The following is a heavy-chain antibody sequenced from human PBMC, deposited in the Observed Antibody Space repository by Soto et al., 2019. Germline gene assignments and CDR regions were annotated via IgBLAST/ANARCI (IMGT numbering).Heavy chain of an antibody. Sequence: EVQLLESGGGLIQPGGSLRLSCAASGFTFSSYAMSWVRQAPGKGLEWVSSISGSDGITYYGDSVKGRFTISRDNSKNTLYLQMNSLGADDTAVYFCAKGFHIKFGTILPPWYFDYWGQGTLVTVSS. J-gene: IGHJ4*02. D-gene: IGHD3-16*01. V-gene: IGHV3-23*01. CDR1: GFTFSSYA. CDR3: AKGFHIKFGTILPPWYFDY. CDR2: ISGSDGIT.